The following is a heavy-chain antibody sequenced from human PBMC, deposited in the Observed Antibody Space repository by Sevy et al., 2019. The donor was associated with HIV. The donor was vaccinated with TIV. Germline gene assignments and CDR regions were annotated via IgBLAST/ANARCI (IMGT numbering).Heavy chain of an antibody. J-gene: IGHJ3*02. CDR1: GFTFGDYA. D-gene: IGHD2-2*02. V-gene: IGHV3-49*03. CDR3: TRDPSYCSSTSCYMIDDAFDI. CDR2: IRSKAYGGTT. Sequence: GGSLRLSCTASGFTFGDYAMSWFRQAPGKGLEWVGFIRSKAYGGTTEYAASVKGRFTISRDDSKSIAYLQTNSLKTEDTAVYYCTRDPSYCSSTSCYMIDDAFDIWGQGTMVTVSS.